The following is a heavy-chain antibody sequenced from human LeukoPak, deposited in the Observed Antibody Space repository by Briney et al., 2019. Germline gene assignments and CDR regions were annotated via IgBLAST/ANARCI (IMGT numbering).Heavy chain of an antibody. CDR1: GGTFSRYS. Sequence: SVKVSCKASGGTFSRYSISWVRQAPGQGPEWLGRITPNLAITDYAQKFRGRVTLTADKSTSTVYMELGSLTSEDTAAYYCAKDSALRCSSTSCYFDYWGQGTLVTVSS. CDR3: AKDSALRCSSTSCYFDY. J-gene: IGHJ4*02. V-gene: IGHV1-69*04. CDR2: ITPNLAIT. D-gene: IGHD2-2*01.